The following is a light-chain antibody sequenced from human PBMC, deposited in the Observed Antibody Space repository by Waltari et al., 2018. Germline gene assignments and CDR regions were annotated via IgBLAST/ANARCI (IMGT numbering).Light chain of an antibody. Sequence: QSALTQPASVSGSPGQSTTLSCTGTNNDIGSYNLVSWYQQHPGKAPHVIIFEVNKRPSGVSNRFSGSKSGNTASLTVSGLHPEDEADYYCCSYAGTPRVVFGGGTKLTVL. CDR1: NNDIGSYNL. J-gene: IGLJ2*01. CDR2: EVN. V-gene: IGLV2-23*02. CDR3: CSYAGTPRVV.